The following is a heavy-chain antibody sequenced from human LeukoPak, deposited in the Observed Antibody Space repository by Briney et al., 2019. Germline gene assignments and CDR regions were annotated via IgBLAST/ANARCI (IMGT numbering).Heavy chain of an antibody. CDR1: GFTFSSYD. CDR3: ARARENDYDFDY. J-gene: IGHJ4*02. D-gene: IGHD4-17*01. CDR2: IGTAGDT. V-gene: IGHV3-13*01. Sequence: GGSLRLSCAASGFTFSSYDMHWVRQATGKGLEWVSAIGTAGDTYYPGSVKGRFTISRENAKNSLYLQMNSLRAGDTAVYYCARARENDYDFDYWGQGTLVTASS.